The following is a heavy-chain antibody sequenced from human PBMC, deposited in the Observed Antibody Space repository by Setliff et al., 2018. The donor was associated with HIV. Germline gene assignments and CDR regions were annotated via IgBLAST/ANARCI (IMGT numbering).Heavy chain of an antibody. CDR3: ARSYYDFWNGLPRSFDV. J-gene: IGHJ3*01. D-gene: IGHD3-3*01. CDR2: VYYSGST. Sequence: PSETLSLTCTVAGGSLSKQYWSWLRQSPKNGLEWIGYVYYSGSTNYKPSFKRRVSISVDTSRNQFSLNLTSLTTADTAMYYCARSYYDFWNGLPRSFDVWGQGTMVT. V-gene: IGHV4-59*11. CDR1: GGSLSKQY.